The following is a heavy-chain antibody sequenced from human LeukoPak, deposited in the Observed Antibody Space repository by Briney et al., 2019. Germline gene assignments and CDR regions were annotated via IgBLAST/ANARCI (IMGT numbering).Heavy chain of an antibody. CDR1: GGSISSSAYH. V-gene: IGHV4-39*07. CDR2: IHNSGST. D-gene: IGHD4-23*01. Sequence: PSETLSLTCTVSGGSISSSAYHWGRIRQPPGKGLEWIGSIHNSGSTYYNPSLKSRVTISVDTSKNQFSLKLSSVTAADTAVYYCARARITARVGPLARKYYFDYWGQGTLVTVSS. J-gene: IGHJ4*02. CDR3: ARARITARVGPLARKYYFDY.